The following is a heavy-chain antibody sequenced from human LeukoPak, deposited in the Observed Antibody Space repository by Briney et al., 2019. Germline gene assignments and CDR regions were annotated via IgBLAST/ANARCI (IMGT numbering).Heavy chain of an antibody. D-gene: IGHD3-22*01. CDR3: ARTYDSSGYNSWFDP. J-gene: IGHJ5*02. CDR1: GYTFTSYY. Sequence: ASVKVACKASGYTFTSYYIHWVRQTPGQGLEWMGIINPSGGSTSYAQKFQGRVTMTRDTSTSTVYMELSSLRSEDTAVYYCARTYDSSGYNSWFDPWGQGTLVTVSS. V-gene: IGHV1-46*01. CDR2: INPSGGST.